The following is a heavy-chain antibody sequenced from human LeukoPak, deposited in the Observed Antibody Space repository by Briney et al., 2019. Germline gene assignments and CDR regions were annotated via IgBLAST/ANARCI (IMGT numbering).Heavy chain of an antibody. D-gene: IGHD3-3*02. CDR1: GGSISSCSYY. CDR3: ARVLQKAFFDY. J-gene: IGHJ4*02. Sequence: SETLSLTCTVSGGSISSCSYYWSWIRQPAGKGLEWIGRIYTSGSTNYNPSLKSRVTISVDTSKNQFSLKLSSVTAADTAVYYCARVLQKAFFDYWGQGTLVTVSS. V-gene: IGHV4-61*02. CDR2: IYTSGST.